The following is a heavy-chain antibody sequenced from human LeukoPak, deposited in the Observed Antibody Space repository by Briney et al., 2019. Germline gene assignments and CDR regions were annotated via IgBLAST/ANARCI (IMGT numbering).Heavy chain of an antibody. CDR3: AREVGYCSGGSCYSYFDY. J-gene: IGHJ4*02. Sequence: SETLSLTCSASSVSISSYSWSWIRQPPGKGLEWIGYIYYSGSTNYNASLTNRVTISVDTSKNQFSLKLSSVTAADTAVYYCAREVGYCSGGSCYSYFDYWGQGTLVTVSS. V-gene: IGHV4-59*01. CDR2: IYYSGST. D-gene: IGHD2-15*01. CDR1: SVSISSYS.